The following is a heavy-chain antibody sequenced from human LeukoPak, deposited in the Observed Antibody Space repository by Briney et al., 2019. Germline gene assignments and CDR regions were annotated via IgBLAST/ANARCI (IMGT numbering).Heavy chain of an antibody. Sequence: SEALSLTCAVYGGSFSGYYWSWIRQPPGKGLEWIGYIYYSGSTNYNPSLKSRVTISVDTSKNQFSLKLSSVTAADTAVYYCARHPAAAGRDYWGQGTLVTVSS. D-gene: IGHD6-13*01. CDR2: IYYSGST. J-gene: IGHJ4*02. CDR3: ARHPAAAGRDY. CDR1: GGSFSGYY. V-gene: IGHV4-59*08.